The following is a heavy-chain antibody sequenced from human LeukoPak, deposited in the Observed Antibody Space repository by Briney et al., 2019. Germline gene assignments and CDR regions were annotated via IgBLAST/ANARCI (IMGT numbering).Heavy chain of an antibody. D-gene: IGHD2-21*01. V-gene: IGHV3-23*01. Sequence: GGSLRLSCAASGFTFSSSAMSWVRQAPGKGLEWVSNISGSGSGGSTYYADSVKGRFTISRDNSKNTLYLQMNSLRAEDAAVYFCAKAPVTSCRGAYCYPFDSWGQGTLVTVSS. CDR1: GFTFSSSA. CDR2: ISGSGSGGST. J-gene: IGHJ4*02. CDR3: AKAPVTSCRGAYCYPFDS.